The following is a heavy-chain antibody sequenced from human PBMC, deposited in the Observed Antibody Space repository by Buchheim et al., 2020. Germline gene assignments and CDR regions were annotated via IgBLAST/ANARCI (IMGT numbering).Heavy chain of an antibody. D-gene: IGHD4-11*01. J-gene: IGHJ5*02. CDR2: IHYSGGST. V-gene: IGHV3-23*04. CDR1: GFTFSTYA. Sequence: EVQLVESGGGLVKPGGSLRLSCAASGFTFSTYAMSWVRQAPGEGLEWVSSIHYSGGSTYYADSVRGRFPISRDNSKNTLYLQMNSLRVEDTAIYYCAKELMTTATIPGWFDPWGQGTL. CDR3: AKELMTTATIPGWFDP.